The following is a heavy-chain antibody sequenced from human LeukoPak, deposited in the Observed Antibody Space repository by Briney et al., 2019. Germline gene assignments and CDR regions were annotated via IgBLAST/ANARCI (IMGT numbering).Heavy chain of an antibody. V-gene: IGHV4-39*01. J-gene: IGHJ5*02. CDR2: MYYSGSN. CDR3: ARHVSGDLKPNWFDP. Sequence: SETLSLTCTVSGGSISSSSYYWGGIRQPPGKGLEWIVSMYYSGSNYYNPALKSRITISVDTSKNPFSLKLSSVTAADTAVYYCARHVSGDLKPNWFDPWGRGTLVTVSS. CDR1: GGSISSSSYY. D-gene: IGHD7-27*01.